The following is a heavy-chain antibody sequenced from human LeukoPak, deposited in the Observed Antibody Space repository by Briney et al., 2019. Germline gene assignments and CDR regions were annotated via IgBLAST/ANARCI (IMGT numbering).Heavy chain of an antibody. Sequence: GGSLRLSCAAPGVTFSNYAMHWVRQSPGKGLKWVAVISNDGSDKHHADSMKGRFTVSRDNSKHTVYLQMDRLRVEDTAIYYCVREGTYFFASGSFQGYYFDNWGQGTLVTVSS. CDR1: GVTFSNYA. V-gene: IGHV3-30*03. D-gene: IGHD3-10*01. CDR3: VREGTYFFASGSFQGYYFDN. J-gene: IGHJ4*02. CDR2: ISNDGSDK.